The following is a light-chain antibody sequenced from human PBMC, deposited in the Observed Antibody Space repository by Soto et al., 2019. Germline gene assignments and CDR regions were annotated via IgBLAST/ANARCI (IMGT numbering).Light chain of an antibody. CDR3: QHYNSYSGT. CDR2: KAS. J-gene: IGKJ1*01. Sequence: DIQMTQSPSTLSASGGDRVTITCRASQSISNWLAWYQQKPGKAPKLLMYKASSLESGVPSRVSGSGSGAEFTLTISSLQLDDIATSYCQHYNSYSGTFGQGTKVEIK. V-gene: IGKV1-5*03. CDR1: QSISNW.